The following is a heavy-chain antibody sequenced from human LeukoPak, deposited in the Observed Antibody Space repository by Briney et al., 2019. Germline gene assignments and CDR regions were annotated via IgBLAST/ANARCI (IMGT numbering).Heavy chain of an antibody. J-gene: IGHJ4*02. CDR1: GFTFSDYW. CDR3: AKSIVVVIAIDEYNPHLDY. Sequence: GGSLRLSCAASGFTFSDYWMTWVRQAPGKGLEWAAYINQDGSEKYYVDSVKGRFTISRDNAKNSLYLQMTSLRAEDTAVYYCAKSIVVVIAIDEYNPHLDYWGQGTLVTVSS. D-gene: IGHD2-21*01. V-gene: IGHV3-7*01. CDR2: INQDGSEK.